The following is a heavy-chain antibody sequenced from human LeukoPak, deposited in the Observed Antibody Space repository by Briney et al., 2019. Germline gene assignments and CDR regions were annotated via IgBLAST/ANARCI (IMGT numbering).Heavy chain of an antibody. Sequence: SETLSLTCTVSGGSISSYYWSWIRQPPEKGLEWIGYIYYSGSTNYNPSLKSRVTISVDTSKNQFSLKLSSVTAADTAVYYCASVDTAMVTGYYYGMDVWGQGTTVTVSS. V-gene: IGHV4-59*01. J-gene: IGHJ6*02. D-gene: IGHD5-18*01. CDR1: GGSISSYY. CDR3: ASVDTAMVTGYYYGMDV. CDR2: IYYSGST.